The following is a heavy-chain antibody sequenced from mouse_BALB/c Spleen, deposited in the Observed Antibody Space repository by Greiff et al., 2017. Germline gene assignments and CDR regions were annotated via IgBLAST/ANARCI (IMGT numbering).Heavy chain of an antibody. CDR1: GFTFSSYA. CDR2: ISSGSSTI. J-gene: IGHJ4*01. Sequence: EVKLVESGGGLVKPGGSLKLSCAASGFTFSSYAMSWVRQTPEKRLEWVASISSGSSTIYYADTVKGRFTISRDNPKNTLFLQMTSLRSEDTAMYYCARLSLYSMDYWGQGTSVTVSS. V-gene: IGHV5-17*02. CDR3: ARLSLYSMDY.